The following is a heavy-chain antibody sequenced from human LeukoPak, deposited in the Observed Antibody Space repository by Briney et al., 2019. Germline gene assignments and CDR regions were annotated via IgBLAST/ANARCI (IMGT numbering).Heavy chain of an antibody. CDR1: GFTFSSYG. CDR2: ISGSGGST. J-gene: IGHJ4*02. Sequence: GGSLRLSCAGSGFTFSSYGMSWVRQAPGKGLEWVSAISGSGGSTYYADSVKGRFTISRDNSKNTLYLQMNSLRAEDTAVYYCAKGVTMVRGVMDYWGQGTLVTVSS. D-gene: IGHD3-10*01. CDR3: AKGVTMVRGVMDY. V-gene: IGHV3-23*01.